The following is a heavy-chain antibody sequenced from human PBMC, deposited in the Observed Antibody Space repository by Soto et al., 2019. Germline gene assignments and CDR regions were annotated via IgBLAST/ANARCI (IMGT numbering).Heavy chain of an antibody. Sequence: GGSLRLSCAASGFTFSSYAMSWVRQAPGKGLEWVSAISGSGGSTYYADSVKGRFTISRDNSKNTLYLQMNSLRAEDTAVYYCAKDRINRIVGACMDVWGQGTTVTVSS. CDR3: AKDRINRIVGACMDV. J-gene: IGHJ6*02. CDR1: GFTFSSYA. D-gene: IGHD1-26*01. CDR2: ISGSGGST. V-gene: IGHV3-23*01.